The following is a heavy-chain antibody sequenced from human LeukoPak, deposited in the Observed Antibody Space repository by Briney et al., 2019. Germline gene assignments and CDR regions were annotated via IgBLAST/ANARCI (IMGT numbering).Heavy chain of an antibody. J-gene: IGHJ4*02. CDR2: IYTSGST. CDR1: GGSISSGSYY. D-gene: IGHD3-3*01. Sequence: NPSETLSLTCTVSGGSISSGSYYWSWSRQPAGRGLEWIGRIYTSGSTNYSPSLKSRVTISVDTSKNQFSLKLSSVTAADTAVYYCAREGVSWYYDFWSGYLIDYWGQGTLVTVSS. V-gene: IGHV4-61*02. CDR3: AREGVSWYYDFWSGYLIDY.